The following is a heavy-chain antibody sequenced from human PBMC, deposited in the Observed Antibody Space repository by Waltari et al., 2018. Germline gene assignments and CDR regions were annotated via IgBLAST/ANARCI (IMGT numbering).Heavy chain of an antibody. V-gene: IGHV4-59*01. CDR1: GGSISSYY. Sequence: QVQLQESGPGLVKPSETLSLTCTVSGGSISSYYWSWIRQPPGKGLEWIGYIYYSGSTNYNPSLKSRVTISVDTSKNQFSLKLSSVTAVDTAVYYCARGGWFDPWGQGTLVTVSS. CDR2: IYYSGST. CDR3: ARGGWFDP. J-gene: IGHJ5*02.